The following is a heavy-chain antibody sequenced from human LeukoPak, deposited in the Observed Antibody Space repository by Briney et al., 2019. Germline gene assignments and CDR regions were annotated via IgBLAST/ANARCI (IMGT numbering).Heavy chain of an antibody. J-gene: IGHJ5*02. V-gene: IGHV3-23*01. CDR1: GFTFSSFA. CDR2: ITANHGAT. CDR3: TKDPNGNYVGAFDP. Sequence: GGSLRLSCAASGFTFSSFAMTWVRQAPGKGLEWVSSITANHGATYNIDSVEGRFTISRDNSQNTMYLQTNSLRAEDTAVYYCTKDPNGNYVGAFDPWGQGTLVTVSS. D-gene: IGHD4-17*01.